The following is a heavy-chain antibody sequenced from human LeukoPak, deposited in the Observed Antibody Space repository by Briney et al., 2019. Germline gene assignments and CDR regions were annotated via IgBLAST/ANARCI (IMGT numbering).Heavy chain of an antibody. CDR3: ARGGPYCGGDCYLTPLDY. V-gene: IGHV1-69*01. Sequence: SVKVSCKASGGTFSSYAISWVRQAPGQGLEWMGGIITIFGTANYAQKFQGRVTITADESTSTAYMELSSLRSEDTAVYYCARGGPYCGGDCYLTPLDYWGQGTLVTVSS. CDR1: GGTFSSYA. D-gene: IGHD2-21*01. CDR2: IITIFGTA. J-gene: IGHJ4*02.